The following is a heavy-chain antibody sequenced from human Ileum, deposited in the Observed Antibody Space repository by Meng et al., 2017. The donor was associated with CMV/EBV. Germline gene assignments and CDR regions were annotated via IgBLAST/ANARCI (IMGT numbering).Heavy chain of an antibody. CDR2: ILFSGNT. Sequence: VQLQESGAGLVKPSQTLSLSCTVSGASISSGDYYWSWIRQPPGKGLEWIGYILFSGNTYYNPSLNNRVIISIDTPRNQFSLKVDSVTAADTAVYYCARFRIAALGNLFDPWGHGTLVTVSS. V-gene: IGHV4-30-4*08. J-gene: IGHJ5*02. CDR1: GASISSGDYY. D-gene: IGHD6-13*01. CDR3: ARFRIAALGNLFDP.